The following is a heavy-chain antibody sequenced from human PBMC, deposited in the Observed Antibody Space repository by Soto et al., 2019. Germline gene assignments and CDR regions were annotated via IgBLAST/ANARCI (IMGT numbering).Heavy chain of an antibody. CDR3: ARVGGYSYGGVDY. J-gene: IGHJ4*02. CDR1: GYTFTSYY. Sequence: QVQLVQSGAEVKKPGASVKVSCKASGYTFTSYYMHWVRQAPGQGREWMGIINPSGGSTTYAQKFQGRVTTTRDTSTSTVYMELSSPGSADTAVYYCARVGGYSYGGVDYWGQGTLVTVSS. CDR2: INPSGGST. V-gene: IGHV1-46*01. D-gene: IGHD5-18*01.